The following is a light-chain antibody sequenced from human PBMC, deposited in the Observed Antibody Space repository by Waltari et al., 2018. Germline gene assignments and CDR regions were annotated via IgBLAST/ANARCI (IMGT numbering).Light chain of an antibody. CDR1: SSDVGGYNF. Sequence: QSALTQPASVSGSPGQSITISCTGTSSDVGGYNFVSWYQQHPGTAPKLMISEISDRPSGVSTRFSGSKSGNTASLTISGLLPEDEADYYCSSFTSSSSLVFGGGTKLTVL. J-gene: IGLJ2*01. CDR3: SSFTSSSSLV. CDR2: EIS. V-gene: IGLV2-14*01.